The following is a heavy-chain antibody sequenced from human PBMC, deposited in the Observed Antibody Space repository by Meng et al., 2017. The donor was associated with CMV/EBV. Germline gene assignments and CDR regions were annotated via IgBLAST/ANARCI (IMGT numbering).Heavy chain of an antibody. V-gene: IGHV3-7*01. CDR2: IKQDGSEK. CDR3: ARVEGYSSSWYGGGYYYYGMDV. D-gene: IGHD6-13*01. CDR1: GFTFSSYW. Sequence: GGSLRLSCAASGFTFSSYWMSWVRQAPGKGLEWVANIKQDGSEKYYVDSVKGRFTISRDNAKNSLYLQMSSLRAEDTAVYYCARVEGYSSSWYGGGYYYYGMDVWGQGTTVTVSS. J-gene: IGHJ6*02.